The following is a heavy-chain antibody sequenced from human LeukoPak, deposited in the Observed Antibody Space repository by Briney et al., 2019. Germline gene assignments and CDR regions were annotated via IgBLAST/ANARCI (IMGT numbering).Heavy chain of an antibody. D-gene: IGHD3-9*01. V-gene: IGHV3-23*01. Sequence: GSLRLSCAASGFTFSSYAMSWVRQAPGKGLEWVSAISGSGGSTYYADSVKGRFTISRDNSKNTLYLQMNSLRAEDTAVYYCAKAVPRRLRYFDWLSPRPYYYLGMDVWGQGTTVTVSS. CDR2: ISGSGGST. CDR1: GFTFSSYA. J-gene: IGHJ6*02. CDR3: AKAVPRRLRYFDWLSPRPYYYLGMDV.